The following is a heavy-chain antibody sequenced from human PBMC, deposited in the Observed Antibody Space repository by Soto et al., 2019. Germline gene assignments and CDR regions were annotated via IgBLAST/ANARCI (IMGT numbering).Heavy chain of an antibody. CDR3: ASGGYSYGYGNYYFDY. Sequence: PSETLSLTCAVYGGSFSGYYWSWIRQPPGKGLEWIGEINHSGSTNYNPSLKSRVTISVDTSKNQFSLKLSSVTAADTAVYYCASGGYSYGYGNYYFDYWGQGTLVTVSS. CDR2: INHSGST. J-gene: IGHJ4*02. CDR1: GGSFSGYY. V-gene: IGHV4-34*01. D-gene: IGHD5-18*01.